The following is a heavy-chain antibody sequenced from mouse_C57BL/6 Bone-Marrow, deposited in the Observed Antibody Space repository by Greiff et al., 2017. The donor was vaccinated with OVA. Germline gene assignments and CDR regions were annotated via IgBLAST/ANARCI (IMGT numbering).Heavy chain of an antibody. Sequence: QVQLQQPGAELVRPGTSVKLSCKASGYTFTSYWMHWVKQRPGQGLEWIGVIDPSDSYTNYNQKFKGKATLTVDTSSSTAYMQLSSLTSEDAAVYYCAEGSIFAMDYWGQGTSVTVSS. V-gene: IGHV1-59*01. D-gene: IGHD1-1*01. CDR3: AEGSIFAMDY. CDR1: GYTFTSYW. CDR2: IDPSDSYT. J-gene: IGHJ4*01.